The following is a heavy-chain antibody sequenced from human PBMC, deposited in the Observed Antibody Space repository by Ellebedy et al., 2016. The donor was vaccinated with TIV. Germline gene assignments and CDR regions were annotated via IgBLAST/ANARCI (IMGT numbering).Heavy chain of an antibody. CDR1: GYTFTSYY. CDR2: INPSGGST. J-gene: IGHJ6*02. CDR3: ARVPFYYYGSGNYYYYGMDV. V-gene: IGHV1-46*01. D-gene: IGHD3-10*01. Sequence: ASVKVSXXASGYTFTSYYMHWVRQAPGQGLEWMGIINPSGGSTSYAQKFQGRVTMTRDTSTSTVYMELSSLRSEDTAVYYCARVPFYYYGSGNYYYYGMDVWGQGTTVTVSS.